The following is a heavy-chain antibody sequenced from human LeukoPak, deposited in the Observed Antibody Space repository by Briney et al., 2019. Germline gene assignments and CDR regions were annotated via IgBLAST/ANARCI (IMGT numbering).Heavy chain of an antibody. V-gene: IGHV3-30*04. Sequence: GRSLRLSCAASGFTFSSYAMHWVRQAPGKGLEWVAVISYDGSNKYYADSVKGRFTISRDNSKNTLYMQMNSLRAEDTAVYYCARGEGYYDSREYFDYWGQRTLVTVSS. CDR3: ARGEGYYDSREYFDY. CDR1: GFTFSSYA. D-gene: IGHD3-22*01. CDR2: ISYDGSNK. J-gene: IGHJ4*02.